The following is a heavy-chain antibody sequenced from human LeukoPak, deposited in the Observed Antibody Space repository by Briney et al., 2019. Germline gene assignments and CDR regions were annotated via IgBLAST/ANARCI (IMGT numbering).Heavy chain of an antibody. J-gene: IGHJ4*02. CDR3: ARGPPHGYRWEFDY. Sequence: KASETLSLTCAVYGGSFSGYYWSWIRQPPGKGLEWIGEINHSGSTNYNPSLKSRVTISVDTSKNQFSLKLSSVTAADTAVYYCARGPPHGYRWEFDYWGQGTLVTVPS. V-gene: IGHV4-34*01. D-gene: IGHD5-24*01. CDR1: GGSFSGYY. CDR2: INHSGST.